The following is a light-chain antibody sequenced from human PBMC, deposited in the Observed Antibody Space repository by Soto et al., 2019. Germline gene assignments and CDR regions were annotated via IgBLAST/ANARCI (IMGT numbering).Light chain of an antibody. Sequence: DIVLTQSPGTLSVSPGERAALSCRSSQSLSSSYLGWYQQKPGQAPRLVMYGASNRATGIPDRFSGSASGTDFTLTISGVEPEDFAVYYCLQYGSSPPYTFGQGTKLEIK. CDR1: QSLSSSY. CDR3: LQYGSSPPYT. CDR2: GAS. V-gene: IGKV3-20*01. J-gene: IGKJ2*01.